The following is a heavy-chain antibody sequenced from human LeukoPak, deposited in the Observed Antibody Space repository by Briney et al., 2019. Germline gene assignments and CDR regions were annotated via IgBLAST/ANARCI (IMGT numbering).Heavy chain of an antibody. CDR1: GFTFSSYD. CDR2: IGAAGDT. CDR3: ARGGQGDFWSGYYIDYYFDY. D-gene: IGHD3-3*01. Sequence: GGSLRLSCAASGFTFSSYDMHWVRQATGKGLEWVSAIGAAGDTYYPGSVKGRFTISRENAKNSLYLQMNSLRARDTAVYYCARGGQGDFWSGYYIDYYFDYWGQGTLVTVSS. V-gene: IGHV3-13*01. J-gene: IGHJ4*02.